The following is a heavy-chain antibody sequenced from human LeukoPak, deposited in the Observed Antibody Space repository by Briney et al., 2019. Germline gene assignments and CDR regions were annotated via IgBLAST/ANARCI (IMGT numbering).Heavy chain of an antibody. V-gene: IGHV3-7*01. D-gene: IGHD3-3*01. Sequence: GGSLRLSCVASVFTFSSNWMSWVRQPRWRGLEWVANIKQDGSEKYYVESVKGRFTISRDNAKKSLYLQVHSLRAEDTAVYYCATVRYLEFWGQGILVTVSS. CDR3: ATVRYLEF. CDR1: VFTFSSNW. J-gene: IGHJ4*02. CDR2: IKQDGSEK.